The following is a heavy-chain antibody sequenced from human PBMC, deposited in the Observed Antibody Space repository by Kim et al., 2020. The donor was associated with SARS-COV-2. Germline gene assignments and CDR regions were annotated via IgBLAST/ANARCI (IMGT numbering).Heavy chain of an antibody. D-gene: IGHD3-10*01. CDR3: AKGQEINCGDQGTQD. Sequence: GGSLRLSCVASGFTFSNYDMSWVRQAPGKGLEWVSVINGRGDNTYYADSVKGRFTVSGDNSKNTVFLQMNSLRAEDTAVYYCAKGQEINCGDQGTQDWG. CDR2: INGRGDNT. V-gene: IGHV3-23*01. J-gene: IGHJ1*01. CDR1: GFTFSNYD.